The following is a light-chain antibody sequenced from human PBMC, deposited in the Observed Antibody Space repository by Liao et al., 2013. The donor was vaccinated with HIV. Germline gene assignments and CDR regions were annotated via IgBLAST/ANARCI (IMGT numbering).Light chain of an antibody. CDR2: KDS. V-gene: IGLV3-25*03. J-gene: IGLJ2*01. CDR1: ALPKQY. CDR3: QVWDNNHDRLGVV. Sequence: SYELTQPPSVSVSPGQTARITCSGDALPKQYAYWYQQKPGQAPVLLIYKDSERPSGIPERFSGSSSGTTVTLTISGVQAEDEADYYCQVWDNNHDRLGVVFGGGTRLTVL.